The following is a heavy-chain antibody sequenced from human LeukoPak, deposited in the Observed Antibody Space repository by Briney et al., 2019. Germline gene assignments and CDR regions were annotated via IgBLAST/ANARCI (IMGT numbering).Heavy chain of an antibody. Sequence: PGGSLRLSCAASRFTFSSYWMSWVRQAPGKGLEWVANIKQDGSEKYYVDSVRGRFTISRDNAKNSLYLQMNSLRAEDTAVYYCARAVGNSGTDYWGQGTLLTVSS. D-gene: IGHD4-23*01. CDR2: IKQDGSEK. J-gene: IGHJ4*02. CDR1: RFTFSSYW. V-gene: IGHV3-7*04. CDR3: ARAVGNSGTDY.